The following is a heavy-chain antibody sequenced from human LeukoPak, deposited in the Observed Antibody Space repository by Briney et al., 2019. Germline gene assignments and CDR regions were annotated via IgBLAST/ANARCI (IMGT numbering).Heavy chain of an antibody. V-gene: IGHV1-69*04. CDR3: ARLGTNHDY. D-gene: IGHD1-1*01. CDR1: GGTFSSYA. J-gene: IGHJ4*02. CDR2: IIPILSIA. Sequence: ASVKVSCKASGGTFSSYAINWVRQAPGQGLEWIGRIIPILSIANYAQKFQGRVAITADKSTNTAYMELSSLRFEDTAVYYCARLGTNHDYWGQGTLVTVSS.